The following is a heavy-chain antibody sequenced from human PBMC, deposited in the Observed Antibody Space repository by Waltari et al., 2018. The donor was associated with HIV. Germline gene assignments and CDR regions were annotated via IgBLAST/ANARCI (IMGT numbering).Heavy chain of an antibody. CDR3: ARIAYSSAWLPDY. D-gene: IGHD6-19*01. Sequence: QVQLQESGPGLVKPSETLSLSCSVSGGSINNYYWSWIRQPPGKGLEWIGNIHYGVDTVYKYALKSRITISLDTSKNQFSLKLRSVTAADTAVYHCARIAYSSAWLPDYWGQGTLVTVSS. V-gene: IGHV4-59*01. CDR1: GGSINNYY. J-gene: IGHJ4*02. CDR2: IHYGVDT.